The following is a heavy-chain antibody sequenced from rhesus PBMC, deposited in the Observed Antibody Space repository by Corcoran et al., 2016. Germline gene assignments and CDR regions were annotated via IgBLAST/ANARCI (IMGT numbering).Heavy chain of an antibody. CDR2: ISGSSGST. D-gene: IGHD6-31*01. Sequence: QVQLQESGPGLVKPSETLSLTCAVSGYSISSGYYWGWLRQTPGKGLAYIGYISGSSGSTYYNPSLKSRVIISKDTSKNQFSLKLSSLTAADTAVYYCARRGSGAKIDYWGQGVLVTVSS. V-gene: IGHV4-99*01. J-gene: IGHJ4*01. CDR3: ARRGSGAKIDY. CDR1: GYSISSGYY.